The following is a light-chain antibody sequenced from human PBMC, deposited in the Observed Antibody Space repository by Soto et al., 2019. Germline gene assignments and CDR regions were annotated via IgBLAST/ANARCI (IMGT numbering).Light chain of an antibody. CDR2: DAS. J-gene: IGKJ1*01. Sequence: EIVLTQSPANLSLSPGERATLSCRTSQSVSNYLAWYQQKPGQAPRLLMYDASNRATGIPARFSGSGSGTDFTLTISSLEPEEFALYYCQQRSGWPRTVGQGTKVDIK. CDR1: QSVSNY. CDR3: QQRSGWPRT. V-gene: IGKV3-11*01.